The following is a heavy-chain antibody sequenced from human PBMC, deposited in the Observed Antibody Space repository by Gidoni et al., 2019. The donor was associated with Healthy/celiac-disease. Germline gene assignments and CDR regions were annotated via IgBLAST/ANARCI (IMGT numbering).Heavy chain of an antibody. CDR2: IKSKTDGGTT. CDR1: GFTFSNAW. J-gene: IGHJ4*02. D-gene: IGHD1-1*01. V-gene: IGHV3-15*01. CDR3: TTDNWNDAPFDY. Sequence: EVQLVESGGGLVKPGGSLRLSCAASGFTFSNAWMSWVRQAPGKGLEWVGRIKSKTDGGTTDYAAPVKGRFTISRDDSKNTLYLQMNSLKTEDTAVYYCTTDNWNDAPFDYWGQGTLVTVSS.